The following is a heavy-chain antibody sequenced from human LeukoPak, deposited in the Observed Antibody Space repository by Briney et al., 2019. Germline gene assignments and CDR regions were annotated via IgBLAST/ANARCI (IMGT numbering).Heavy chain of an antibody. CDR1: GGTFSSYA. V-gene: IGHV1-69*05. Sequence: SVKVSCKASGGTFSSYAISWVRQAPGQGLEWMGGIIPIFGTANYAQKFQGRVTITTDESTSTAYMELSSLRSEDTAVYYCARDDYGDVGRFDPWGQGTLVTVSS. J-gene: IGHJ5*02. D-gene: IGHD4-17*01. CDR2: IIPIFGTA. CDR3: ARDDYGDVGRFDP.